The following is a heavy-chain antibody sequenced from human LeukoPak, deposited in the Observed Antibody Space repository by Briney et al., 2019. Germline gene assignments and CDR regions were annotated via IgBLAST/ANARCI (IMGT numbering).Heavy chain of an antibody. Sequence: SETLSLTCTVSGGSINNYYWTWIRQPPEKGLEWIGYIYYSGRTDYNPSLNGRVSISRDTSKNLFSLRLRSVTAADTAVYFCARGRVSSSTWYSTYYYYFYMDVWGKGTTVTVSS. CDR1: GGSINNYY. CDR3: ARGRVSSSTWYSTYYYYFYMDV. D-gene: IGHD1-1*01. J-gene: IGHJ6*03. CDR2: IYYSGRT. V-gene: IGHV4-59*01.